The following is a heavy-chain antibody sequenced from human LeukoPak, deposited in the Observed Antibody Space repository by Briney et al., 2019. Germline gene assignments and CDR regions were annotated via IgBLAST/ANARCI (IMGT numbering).Heavy chain of an antibody. CDR2: ISSSSSYI. D-gene: IGHD4-11*01. CDR3: ARDLQAARDY. V-gene: IGHV3-21*01. J-gene: IGHJ4*02. CDR1: GFTFSSYA. Sequence: GGSLRLSCAASGFTFSSYAMSWVRQAPGKGLEWVSSISSSSSYIYYADSVKGRFTISIDNANNSLYLEMNSLRAEDTAVYYCARDLQAARDYWGQGTLVTVSS.